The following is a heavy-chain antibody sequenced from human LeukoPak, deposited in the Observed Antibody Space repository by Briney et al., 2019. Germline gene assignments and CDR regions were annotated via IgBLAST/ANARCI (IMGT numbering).Heavy chain of an antibody. CDR1: GFTFSIYG. D-gene: IGHD3-22*01. Sequence: PGGSLRLSCAASGFTFSIYGTHWVRQAPGKGLEWVAVIANDAKTTYYADSVKGRFTISRDNSKNTLYLQMNSLRAEDTAVYYCARRNYYDSSGPFDYWGQGTLVTVSS. CDR2: IANDAKTT. J-gene: IGHJ4*02. V-gene: IGHV3-30*03. CDR3: ARRNYYDSSGPFDY.